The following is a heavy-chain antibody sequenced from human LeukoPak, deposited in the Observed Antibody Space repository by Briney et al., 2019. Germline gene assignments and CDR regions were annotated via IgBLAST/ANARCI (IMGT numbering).Heavy chain of an antibody. Sequence: GASVKVSCDASGGTFSSYAISWVRQAPGQGLEWMGRIIPIFGTANYAQKFQGRVTINTDESTSTAYMELSSLRFEDTAVYYCARVRLRQLWGFDYWGQGTLVTVSS. CDR2: IIPIFGTA. D-gene: IGHD5-18*01. CDR3: ARVRLRQLWGFDY. V-gene: IGHV1-69*05. CDR1: GGTFSSYA. J-gene: IGHJ4*02.